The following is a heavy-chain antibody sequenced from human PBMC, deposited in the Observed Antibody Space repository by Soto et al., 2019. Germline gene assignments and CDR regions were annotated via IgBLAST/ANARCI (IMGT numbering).Heavy chain of an antibody. CDR1: GFSLSSSGVG. V-gene: IGHV2-5*02. Sequence: QITLKESGPTLVKPTQTLTLTCTFSGFSLSSSGVGVGWIRQPPGGALGWLALIYWDDDERYNPSLKNRLTITKETSKNQVVLRMTYMYPVDTGSCYCAFHSWGWFAPWSQGTLVTVSS. CDR3: AFHSWGWFAP. D-gene: IGHD3-16*01. J-gene: IGHJ5*02. CDR2: IYWDDDE.